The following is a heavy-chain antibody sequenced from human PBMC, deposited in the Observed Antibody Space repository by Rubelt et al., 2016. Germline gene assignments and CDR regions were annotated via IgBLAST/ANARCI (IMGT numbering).Heavy chain of an antibody. CDR2: INSDGSST. J-gene: IGHJ6*02. CDR3: ARGQYYGMDV. V-gene: IGHV3-74*01. Sequence: QVPGKGQVGVSRINSDGSSTSYVDSVKGRFTISRDNAKKTLYLQMNSLRDEDAAVYYCARGQYYGMDVWGQGTTVTVSS.